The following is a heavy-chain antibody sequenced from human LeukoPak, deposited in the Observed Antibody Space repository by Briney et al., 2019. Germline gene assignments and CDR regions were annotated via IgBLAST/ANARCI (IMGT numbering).Heavy chain of an antibody. CDR3: ARVHATGYFSLDLGY. CDR1: GYTFTGYF. CDR2: INPNTGGT. Sequence: ASVRVSCKASGYTFTGYFMHWVRQAPGQGLDWMGWINPNTGGTKYAQKFQGRVTMTRDTSIGTAYMELSTVTSDDTAVYFCARVHATGYFSLDLGYWGQGALVTVSS. J-gene: IGHJ4*02. D-gene: IGHD3-9*01. V-gene: IGHV1-2*02.